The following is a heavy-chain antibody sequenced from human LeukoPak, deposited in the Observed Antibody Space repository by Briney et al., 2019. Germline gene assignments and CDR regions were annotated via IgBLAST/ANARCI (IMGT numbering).Heavy chain of an antibody. J-gene: IGHJ4*02. V-gene: IGHV3-21*03. CDR3: ARVTLPSASAFDF. CDR2: ISSASTDI. CDR1: GFTFSAQH. D-gene: IGHD2-2*01. Sequence: PGGSLRLSCAASGFTFSAQHMNWVRQAPGKGLEWVSSISSASTDIYYGDSVRGRFTISRENAKNSLYLQMNSLRAEETAIYYCARVTLPSASAFDFWGQGTLVTVSS.